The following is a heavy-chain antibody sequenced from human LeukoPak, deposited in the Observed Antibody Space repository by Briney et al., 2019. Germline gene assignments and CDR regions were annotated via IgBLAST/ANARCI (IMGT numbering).Heavy chain of an antibody. Sequence: GGSLRLSCAASGFPFSSYGMHWVRQAPGKGLERVAFIRHDGSNKYYADSVKGRFTISRDNSKNKLYLQMNRLRAEDTAVYYCAKDQFSTEWLRGVDYWGQGTLVTVSS. CDR1: GFPFSSYG. CDR2: IRHDGSNK. J-gene: IGHJ4*02. CDR3: AKDQFSTEWLRGVDY. D-gene: IGHD3-3*01. V-gene: IGHV3-30*02.